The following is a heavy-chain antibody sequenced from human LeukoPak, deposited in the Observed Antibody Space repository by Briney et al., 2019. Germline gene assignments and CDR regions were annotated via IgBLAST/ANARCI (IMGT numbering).Heavy chain of an antibody. V-gene: IGHV3-48*03. CDR3: AREHGGRGYYYGMDV. D-gene: IGHD1-26*01. Sequence: TGGSLILSCAASGFTFSSYEMNWVRQAPGKGLEWVSYISSSGSTIYYADSVKGRFTISRDNAKNSLYLQMNSLRAEDTAVYYCAREHGGRGYYYGMDVWGQGTTVTVSS. CDR1: GFTFSSYE. J-gene: IGHJ6*02. CDR2: ISSSGSTI.